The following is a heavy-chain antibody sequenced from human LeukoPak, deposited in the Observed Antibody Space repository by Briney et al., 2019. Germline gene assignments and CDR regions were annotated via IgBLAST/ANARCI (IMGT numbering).Heavy chain of an antibody. CDR1: GFTFSSYW. J-gene: IGHJ4*02. CDR3: ARGSYCGGDCYSDLDY. Sequence: GGSLRLSCAASGFTFSSYWMSWVRQAPGKGLEWVANIKQDGSEKYYVDSVKGRFTISRDNAKNSLYLQMNSLRSDDTAVYYCARGSYCGGDCYSDLDYWGQGTLVTVSS. D-gene: IGHD2-21*02. V-gene: IGHV3-7*03. CDR2: IKQDGSEK.